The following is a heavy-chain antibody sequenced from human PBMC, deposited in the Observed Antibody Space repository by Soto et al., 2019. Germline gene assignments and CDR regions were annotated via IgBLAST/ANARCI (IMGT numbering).Heavy chain of an antibody. D-gene: IGHD3-10*01. J-gene: IGHJ4*02. V-gene: IGHV5-51*01. CDR3: ARPKYYYGSGSLLFDY. CDR1: GYSFTSYW. CDR2: IYPGDSDT. Sequence: GESLKISCKGSGYSFTSYWIGWVRQMPGKGLEWMGIIYPGDSDTRYSPSFQGQVTISADKSISTAYLQWSSLKASDTAMYYCARPKYYYGSGSLLFDYWGQGTLVTVSS.